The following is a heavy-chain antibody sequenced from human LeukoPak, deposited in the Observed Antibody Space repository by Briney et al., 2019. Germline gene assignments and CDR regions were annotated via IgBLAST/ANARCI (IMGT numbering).Heavy chain of an antibody. CDR3: ARLGLGSGNYYYNYYATDV. J-gene: IGHJ6*02. D-gene: IGHD3-10*01. CDR2: IYSRVNT. CDR1: GGSISSYY. V-gene: IGHV4-59*08. Sequence: SETLSLTCTVSGGSISSYYWSWVRQPPGKGGERIGYIYSRVNTAYTPSLNTRVTMSVDTSKNQFSLKLSSVTAADTAVYYCARLGLGSGNYYYNYYATDVWGQGTTVSVSS.